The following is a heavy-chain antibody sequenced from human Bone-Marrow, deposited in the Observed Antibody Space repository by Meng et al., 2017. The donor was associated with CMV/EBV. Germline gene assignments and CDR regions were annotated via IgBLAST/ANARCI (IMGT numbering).Heavy chain of an antibody. CDR1: GGSIISTNDY. D-gene: IGHD6-19*01. CDR2: IYYSGST. CDR3: ATHSSGWPYYFDY. Sequence: GSLRLSCTVSGGSIISTNDYWGWIRQSPGKGLEWIATIYYSGSTNYNPSLNGRVTISVDTSRNQFSLRLYSVTAADTAVYYCATHSSGWPYYFDYWGQGTLVTVSS. J-gene: IGHJ4*02. V-gene: IGHV4-39*01.